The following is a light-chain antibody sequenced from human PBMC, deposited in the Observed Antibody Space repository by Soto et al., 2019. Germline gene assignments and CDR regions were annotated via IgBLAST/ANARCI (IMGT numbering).Light chain of an antibody. CDR3: QHYDSYSGT. J-gene: IGKJ3*01. Sequence: DIQMTQSPSTLSASVGDRVTITCRASQSINSWLAWYQQKPGKAPKLLIYRASTLEGGVPSRFSGSGSGTEFTLTISNLQPDDFSTYYCQHYDSYSGTFGPGTKVDIK. V-gene: IGKV1-5*03. CDR1: QSINSW. CDR2: RAS.